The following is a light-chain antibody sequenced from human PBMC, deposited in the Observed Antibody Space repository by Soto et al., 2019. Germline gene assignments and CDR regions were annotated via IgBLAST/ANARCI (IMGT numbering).Light chain of an antibody. Sequence: QSVRAQPASVSGSPGQSITMSCTGTSSDVGGYKYVSWYQQHPGKAPKLMIYEVSNRPSGVSNRFSGSKSGNTASLTISGLQAEEEADYYCSSYTSSSTLVFGTGTKVTVL. CDR3: SSYTSSSTLV. CDR1: SSDVGGYKY. CDR2: EVS. V-gene: IGLV2-14*01. J-gene: IGLJ1*01.